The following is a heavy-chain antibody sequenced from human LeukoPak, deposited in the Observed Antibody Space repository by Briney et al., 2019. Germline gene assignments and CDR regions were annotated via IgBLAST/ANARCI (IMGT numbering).Heavy chain of an antibody. CDR1: GGSISSSNW. D-gene: IGHD3-10*01. CDR2: IYHSGST. J-gene: IGHJ4*02. CDR3: ARALYGSGSYIGY. V-gene: IGHV4-4*02. Sequence: SGTLSLTCAVSGGSISSSNWWSWVRQPPGKGLEWTGEIYHSGSTNYNPSLKSRVTISVDKSKNQFSLKLSSVTAADTAVYYCARALYGSGSYIGYWGQGTLVTVSS.